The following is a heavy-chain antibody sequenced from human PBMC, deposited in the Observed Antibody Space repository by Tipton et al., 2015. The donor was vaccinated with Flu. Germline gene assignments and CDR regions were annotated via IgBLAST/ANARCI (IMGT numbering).Heavy chain of an antibody. V-gene: IGHV3-30*02. J-gene: IGHJ4*02. CDR3: AKDGWDTSGWYPFDY. CDR2: IRHDESDK. Sequence: SGFTFSGYGMHWVRQAPGKGLEWVAFIRHDESDKYYADTVKGRFTISRDNSKNALYLLISSLRPGDTAVYYCAKDGWDTSGWYPFDYWGQGTLVTVSA. D-gene: IGHD6-19*01. CDR1: GFTFSGYG.